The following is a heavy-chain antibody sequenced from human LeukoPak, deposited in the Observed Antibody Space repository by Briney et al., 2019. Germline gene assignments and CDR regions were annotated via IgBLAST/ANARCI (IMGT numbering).Heavy chain of an antibody. V-gene: IGHV3-23*03. Sequence: GGSLRLSCAASGFTFSSYAMSWVRQAPGKGLEWVSVIYSGGTTYYADSVKGRFTISRDNSKNTLYLQLNSLRAEDTAVYYCAKDGYSYEDYWGQGTLVTVSS. CDR3: AKDGYSYEDY. CDR1: GFTFSSYA. J-gene: IGHJ4*02. D-gene: IGHD5-18*01. CDR2: IYSGGTT.